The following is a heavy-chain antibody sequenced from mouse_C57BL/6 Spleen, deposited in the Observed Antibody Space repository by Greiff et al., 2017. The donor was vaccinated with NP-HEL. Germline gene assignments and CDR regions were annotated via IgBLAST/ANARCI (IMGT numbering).Heavy chain of an antibody. CDR2: ISDGGSYT. CDR1: GFTFSSYA. J-gene: IGHJ3*01. D-gene: IGHD2-3*01. Sequence: EVQRVESGGGLVKPGGSLKLSCAASGFTFSSYAMSWVRQTPEKRLEWVATISDGGSYTYYPDNVKGRFTISRDNAKNNLYLQMSHLKSEDTAMYYCAREDGGLAYWGQGTLVTVSA. CDR3: AREDGGLAY. V-gene: IGHV5-4*01.